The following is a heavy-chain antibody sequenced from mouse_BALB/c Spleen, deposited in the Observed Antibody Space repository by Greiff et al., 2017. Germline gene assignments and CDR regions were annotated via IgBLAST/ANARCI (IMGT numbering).Heavy chain of an antibody. CDR1: GYTFTSYW. CDR2: INPSTGYT. Sequence: QVQLQQSGAELVKPGASVKLSCKASGYTFTSYWMHWVKQRPGQGLEWIGYINPSTGYTEYNQKFKGKATLTVDKSSSTAYMELRSLTSEDTAVYYCARRRFPYYFDYWGQGTTLTVSS. J-gene: IGHJ2*01. CDR3: ARRRFPYYFDY. V-gene: IGHV1-7*01.